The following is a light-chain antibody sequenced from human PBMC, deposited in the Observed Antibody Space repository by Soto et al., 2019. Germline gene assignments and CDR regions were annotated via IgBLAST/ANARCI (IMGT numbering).Light chain of an antibody. CDR3: MQALQTPYT. CDR2: LGS. V-gene: IGKV2-28*01. J-gene: IGKJ2*01. Sequence: DIVMPQSPLSLPVTPGEPASISCRSSQSLLHSNGYNYWDWYLQKPGQSPQLLIYLGSNRASGVPDRFSGSGSGTDFTLKISRVEAEDVGVYYCMQALQTPYTFGQGTKLEIK. CDR1: QSLLHSNGYNY.